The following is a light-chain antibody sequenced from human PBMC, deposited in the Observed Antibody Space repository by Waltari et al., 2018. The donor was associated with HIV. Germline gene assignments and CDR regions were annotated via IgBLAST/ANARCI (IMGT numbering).Light chain of an antibody. CDR2: GAS. J-gene: IGKJ2*01. Sequence: EIVMTQSPATLSVSPGERATLSCRASPSVSSNLAWYQQKPGQAPRLLIYGASTRATGIPARFSGSGSGTEFTLTISSLQSEDFAVYYCQQDNNWPPMYTFGQGTKLEIK. CDR3: QQDNNWPPMYT. CDR1: PSVSSN. V-gene: IGKV3-15*01.